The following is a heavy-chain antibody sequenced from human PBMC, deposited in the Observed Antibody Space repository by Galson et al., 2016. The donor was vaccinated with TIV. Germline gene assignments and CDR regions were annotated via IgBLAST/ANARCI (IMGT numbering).Heavy chain of an antibody. CDR1: GFIFSNAW. V-gene: IGHV3-15*01. CDR2: IKSNFDGGTT. Sequence: SLRLSCAASGFIFSNAWMSWVRQAPGKGLEWVGRIKSNFDGGTTDYAAPVKGRFTISRHDSKNTLFLQMNRLKTEDTAVYYCTTELGYCSGGYCYYFDYWGQGTTVTVSS. D-gene: IGHD2-15*01. CDR3: TTELGYCSGGYCYYFDY. J-gene: IGHJ4*03.